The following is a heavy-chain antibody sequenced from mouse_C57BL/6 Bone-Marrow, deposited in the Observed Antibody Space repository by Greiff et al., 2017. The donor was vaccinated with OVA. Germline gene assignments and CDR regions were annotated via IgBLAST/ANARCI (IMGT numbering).Heavy chain of an antibody. CDR2: INPSTGGT. J-gene: IGHJ2*01. CDR3: ARDDLFDY. Sequence: EVKVVESGPELVKPGASVKISCKASGYSFTGYYMNWVKQSPEKSLEWIGEINPSTGGTTYNQKFKAKATLTVDKSSSTAYMQLKSLTSEDSAVYYCARDDLFDYWGQGTTLTVSS. V-gene: IGHV1-42*01. CDR1: GYSFTGYY.